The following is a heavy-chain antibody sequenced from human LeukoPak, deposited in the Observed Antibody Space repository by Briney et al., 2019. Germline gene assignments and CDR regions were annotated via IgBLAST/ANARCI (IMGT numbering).Heavy chain of an antibody. CDR1: GFTFRSYE. CDR2: ITPSDNTG. V-gene: IGHV3-48*03. CDR3: ARDEDIDN. J-gene: IGHJ4*02. Sequence: PGGSLRLSCAASGFTFRSYEMNWVRQAPGKGLEWVSYITPSDNTGYYADSVRGRFTISRDNAKNSLYLQMTSLRAEDTAVYYCARDEDIDNWGQGTLVTVSS.